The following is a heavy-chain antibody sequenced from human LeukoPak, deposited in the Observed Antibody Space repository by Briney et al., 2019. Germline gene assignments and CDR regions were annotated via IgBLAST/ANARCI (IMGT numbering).Heavy chain of an antibody. Sequence: GGSLRLSCVASGFTFSSYDMNWVRQAPGKGLEWVSYIHGSGKTIYYADPVKGRFTISRDNAKNSLSLQMNSLRAEDTAVYYCARKLTGTTYFGSWGQGTLVTVSS. J-gene: IGHJ4*02. CDR1: GFTFSSYD. CDR3: ARKLTGTTYFGS. CDR2: IHGSGKTI. D-gene: IGHD1-1*01. V-gene: IGHV3-48*03.